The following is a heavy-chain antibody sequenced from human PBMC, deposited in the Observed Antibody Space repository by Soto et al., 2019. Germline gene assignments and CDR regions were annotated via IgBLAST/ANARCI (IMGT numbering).Heavy chain of an antibody. Sequence: SLRLSCAASGFTFSSYGMHWVRQAPGKGLEWVAVISYDGSNKYYADSVKGRFTISRDNSKNTLYLQMNSLRAEDTAVYYCAKGRYYYDSSGYQTPIDYWGQGTLVTVSS. J-gene: IGHJ4*02. D-gene: IGHD3-22*01. CDR1: GFTFSSYG. CDR3: AKGRYYYDSSGYQTPIDY. CDR2: ISYDGSNK. V-gene: IGHV3-30*18.